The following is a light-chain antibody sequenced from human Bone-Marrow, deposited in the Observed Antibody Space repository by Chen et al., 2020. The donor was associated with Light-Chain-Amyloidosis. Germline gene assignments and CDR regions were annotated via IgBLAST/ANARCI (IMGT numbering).Light chain of an antibody. Sequence: SYELTQPPSVSVSPGQTARITCSGDDLPTKYAYWYQQKPGQAPVLVIHRDTERPSGISERFAVSSPGTTATLTISGVQAEDEADYQCQSADSSGTYEVIFGGGTKLTVL. J-gene: IGLJ2*01. CDR2: RDT. V-gene: IGLV3-25*03. CDR1: DLPTKY. CDR3: QSADSSGTYEVI.